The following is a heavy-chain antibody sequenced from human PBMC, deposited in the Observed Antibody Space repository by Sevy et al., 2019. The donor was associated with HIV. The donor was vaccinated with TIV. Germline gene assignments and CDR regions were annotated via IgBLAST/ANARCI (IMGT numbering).Heavy chain of an antibody. Sequence: GGSLRLSCVASGFTFGSYGMLWVRQAPGKGLEWVAVISSDGINHNYAASVKGRFTISRDNSKSLLFLQMNSLIPNDTAVYFCTKESLRGTYIRGDFDHWGQGTLVTVSS. D-gene: IGHD3-10*02. CDR2: ISSDGINH. V-gene: IGHV3-33*03. J-gene: IGHJ4*02. CDR3: TKESLRGTYIRGDFDH. CDR1: GFTFGSYG.